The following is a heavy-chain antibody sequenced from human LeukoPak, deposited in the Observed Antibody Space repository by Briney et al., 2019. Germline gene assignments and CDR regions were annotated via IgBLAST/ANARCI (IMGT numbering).Heavy chain of an antibody. CDR1: GYSFATYW. CDR3: TSFNRDGYKNFDL. V-gene: IGHV5-51*01. Sequence: GESLKISCQGFGYSFATYWLGWVRPMPGKGLELMGMVFPHDSDTRYSPSFQGQVTISADKSISTAYLQWTSLKASDTAMYFCTSFNRDGYKNFDLWGQGTLVTVSS. J-gene: IGHJ4*02. D-gene: IGHD5-24*01. CDR2: VFPHDSDT.